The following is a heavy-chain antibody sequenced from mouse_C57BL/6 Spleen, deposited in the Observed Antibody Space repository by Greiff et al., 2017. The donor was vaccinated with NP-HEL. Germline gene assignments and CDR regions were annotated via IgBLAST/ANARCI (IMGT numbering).Heavy chain of an antibody. CDR3: TRYYYGSSPLYWYFDV. CDR2: ISSGGDYI. Sequence: EVNVVESGEGLVKPGGSLKLSCAASGFTFSSYAMSWVRQTPEKRLEWVAYISSGGDYIYYADTVKGRFTISRDNARNTLYLQMSSLKSEDTAMYYCTRYYYGSSPLYWYFDVWGTGTTVTVSS. V-gene: IGHV5-9-1*02. D-gene: IGHD1-1*01. J-gene: IGHJ1*03. CDR1: GFTFSSYA.